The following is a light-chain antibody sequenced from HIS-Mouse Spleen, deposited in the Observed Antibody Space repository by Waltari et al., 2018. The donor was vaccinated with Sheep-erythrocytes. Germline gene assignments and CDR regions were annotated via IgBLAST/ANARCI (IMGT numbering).Light chain of an antibody. CDR3: CSYAGSYNHV. Sequence: QSALTQPRSVSGSPGQSVTISCPGPSSDVGGYDHVSWYQQHPGKAPKLMIYDVSKRPSGVPDSFSGSKSGNTASLTISGLQAEDEADYYCCSYAGSYNHVFATGTKVTVL. V-gene: IGLV2-11*01. CDR1: SSDVGGYDH. J-gene: IGLJ1*01. CDR2: DVS.